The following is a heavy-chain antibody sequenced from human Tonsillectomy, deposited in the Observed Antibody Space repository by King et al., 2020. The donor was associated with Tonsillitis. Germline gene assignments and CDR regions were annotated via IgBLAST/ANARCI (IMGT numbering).Heavy chain of an antibody. D-gene: IGHD2-15*01. V-gene: IGHV3-30-3*01. Sequence: VQLVESGGGVVQPGRSLRLSCTASGFTFSSYTIHWVRQAPGKGLEGVAVISFDGSRKYYPDSVKGRFTISRDNSRNTLNLQMNSLRPEDTAVYYCARDRGSASFDYWGQGTLVTVSS. CDR1: GFTFSSYT. CDR2: ISFDGSRK. J-gene: IGHJ4*02. CDR3: ARDRGSASFDY.